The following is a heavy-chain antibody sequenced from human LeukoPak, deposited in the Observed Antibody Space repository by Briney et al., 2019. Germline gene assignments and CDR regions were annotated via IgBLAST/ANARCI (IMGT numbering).Heavy chain of an antibody. CDR2: IYTSGST. CDR1: GGSISSYY. CDR3: AREVKQQLVLYYYYYMDV. Sequence: PSETLSLTCTVSGGSISSYYWSWIRQPPGKGLEWIWRIYTSGSTNYNPSLKSRVTISVDKSKNQFSLKLSSVTAADTAVYYCAREVKQQLVLYYYYYMDVWGKGTTVTVSS. D-gene: IGHD6-13*01. V-gene: IGHV4-4*07. J-gene: IGHJ6*03.